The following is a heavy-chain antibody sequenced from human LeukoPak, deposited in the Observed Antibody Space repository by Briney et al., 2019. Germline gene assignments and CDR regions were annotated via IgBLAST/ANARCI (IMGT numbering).Heavy chain of an antibody. CDR2: IYTSGSA. CDR3: ATTSGVYYYGMDV. CDR1: GVSISSGSYY. D-gene: IGHD7-27*01. J-gene: IGHJ6*02. V-gene: IGHV4-61*02. Sequence: SQTLSLTCTVSGVSISSGSYYWSWIRQPAGKGLEWIGRIYTSGSANYNPSLKSRVTISVDTSKNQFSLKLSSVTAADTAVYYCATTSGVYYYGMDVWGQGTTVTVSS.